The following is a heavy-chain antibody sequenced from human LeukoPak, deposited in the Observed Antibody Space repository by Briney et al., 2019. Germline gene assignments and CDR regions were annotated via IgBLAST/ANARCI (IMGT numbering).Heavy chain of an antibody. CDR1: GFTFSSYA. J-gene: IGHJ3*02. D-gene: IGHD3-22*01. CDR2: ISASGGST. V-gene: IGHV3-23*01. CDR3: AKDQRPYYYDSSGYSYAFDI. Sequence: GGSLRLSCAASGFTFSSYAMSWVRQAPGKGLEWVSAISASGGSTNYADSVKGRFTISRDNSKNTLYLQMNSLRAEDTAVYYCAKDQRPYYYDSSGYSYAFDIWGQGTMVTVSS.